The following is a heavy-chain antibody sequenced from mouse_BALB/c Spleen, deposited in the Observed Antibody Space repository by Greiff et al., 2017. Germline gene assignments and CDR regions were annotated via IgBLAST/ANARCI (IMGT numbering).Heavy chain of an antibody. CDR1: GYSITSDYA. D-gene: IGHD1-2*01. CDR3: AVHYYGYGFAY. V-gene: IGHV3-2*02. Sequence: EVKVEESGPGLVKPSQSLSLTCTVTGYSITSDYAWNWIRQFPGNQLEWMGYISYSGSTSYNPSLKSRISITRDTSKNQFFLQLNSVTTEDTATYYCAVHYYGYGFAYWGQGTLVTVSA. J-gene: IGHJ3*01. CDR2: ISYSGST.